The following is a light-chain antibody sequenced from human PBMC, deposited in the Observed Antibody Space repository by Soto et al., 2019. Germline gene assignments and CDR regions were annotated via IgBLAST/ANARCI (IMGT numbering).Light chain of an antibody. CDR2: GAS. V-gene: IGKV3-20*01. CDR3: QQYGSSLWT. Sequence: IVLTQSPGTLSLSPGERATLSCRASQSVSGSYLAWYQQRPGQAPRHLIYGASSRATGIPDRFSGSGSGTDFTLTISRLEPEDFAVYYCQQYGSSLWTFGRGTQVESK. J-gene: IGKJ1*01. CDR1: QSVSGSY.